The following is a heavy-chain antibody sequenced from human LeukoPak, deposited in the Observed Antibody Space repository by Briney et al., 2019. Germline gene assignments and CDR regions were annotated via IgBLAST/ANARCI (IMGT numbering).Heavy chain of an antibody. V-gene: IGHV4-59*08. CDR1: GGSISSYS. Sequence: PSETLSLTCTVSGGSISSYSWSWFRQPPGKGLEWIGYMYYSGSTSYNTSLKSRVTISVDTSKSQFSLELSSVTAADTAVYYCARTIAADTFYFDYWGQGTLVTVSS. D-gene: IGHD6-13*01. J-gene: IGHJ4*02. CDR2: MYYSGST. CDR3: ARTIAADTFYFDY.